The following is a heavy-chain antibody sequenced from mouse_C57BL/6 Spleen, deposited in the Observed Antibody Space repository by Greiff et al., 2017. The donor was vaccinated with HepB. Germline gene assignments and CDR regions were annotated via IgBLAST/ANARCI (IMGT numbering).Heavy chain of an antibody. CDR1: GYSITSGYY. V-gene: IGHV3-6*01. D-gene: IGHD1-1*01. Sequence: EVQLMESGPGLVKPSQSLSLTCSVTGYSITSGYYWNWIRQFPGNKLEWMGYISYDGSNNYNPSLKNRISITRDTSKNQFFLKLNSVTTEDTATYYCANHYYGSSYGMDYWGQGTSVTVSS. CDR3: ANHYYGSSYGMDY. CDR2: ISYDGSN. J-gene: IGHJ4*01.